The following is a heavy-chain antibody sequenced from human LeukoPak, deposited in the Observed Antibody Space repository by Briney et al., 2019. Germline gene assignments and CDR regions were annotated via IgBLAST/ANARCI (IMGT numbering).Heavy chain of an antibody. CDR2: INNDGTST. V-gene: IGHV3-74*01. Sequence: GGSLRLSCTASGFTFSNYWMHRVRQTPGKGLGWVSNINNDGTSTTYADSVKGRFTISRDNAKNTLYLQMDSLRAEDSAMYYCADPFGDAFDMWGQGTMVTVSS. D-gene: IGHD3-3*01. CDR1: GFTFSNYW. J-gene: IGHJ3*02. CDR3: ADPFGDAFDM.